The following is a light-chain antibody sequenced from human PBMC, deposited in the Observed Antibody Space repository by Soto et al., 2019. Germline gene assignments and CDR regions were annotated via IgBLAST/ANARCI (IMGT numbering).Light chain of an antibody. CDR1: RSVSSSY. CDR3: QQYGSSPKT. Sequence: EIVLTQSPGTLSLSPGARATLSCRATRSVSSSYLAWYQQKPGKAPGLLIYGASSRDTGIPYRFSGSGSGTDFTLTISRLEPEDFAVYSCQQYGSSPKTFGQGTKVDIK. J-gene: IGKJ1*01. V-gene: IGKV3-20*01. CDR2: GAS.